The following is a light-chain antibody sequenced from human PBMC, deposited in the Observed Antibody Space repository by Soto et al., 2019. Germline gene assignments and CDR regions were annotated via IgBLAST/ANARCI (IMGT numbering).Light chain of an antibody. J-gene: IGKJ1*01. CDR3: QQYNNWPRT. CDR1: QSVSSN. CDR2: GAS. V-gene: IGKV3-15*01. Sequence: ESVLTHSPGTLSLSPGERATLSCRASQSVSSNYLAWYQQKPSQAPRLLIYGASTRATGIPARFSGSGSGTEFTLTISSLQSEDFAVYYCQQYNNWPRTFGQGTKVDIK.